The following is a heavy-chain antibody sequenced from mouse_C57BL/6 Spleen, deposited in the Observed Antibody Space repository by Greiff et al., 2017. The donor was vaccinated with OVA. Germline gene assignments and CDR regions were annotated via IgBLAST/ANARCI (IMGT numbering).Heavy chain of an antibody. V-gene: IGHV1-26*01. J-gene: IGHJ4*01. Sequence: VQLKESGPELVKPGASVKISCKASGYTFTDYYMNWVKQSHGKSLEWIGDINPNNGGTSYNQKFKGKATLTVDKSSSTAYMELRSLTSEDSAVYYCANPYGNYYAMDYWGQGTSVTVSS. CDR1: GYTFTDYY. CDR2: INPNNGGT. CDR3: ANPYGNYYAMDY. D-gene: IGHD1-1*01.